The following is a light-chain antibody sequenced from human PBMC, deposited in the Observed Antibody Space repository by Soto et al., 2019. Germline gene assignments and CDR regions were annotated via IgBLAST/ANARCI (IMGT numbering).Light chain of an antibody. CDR3: SSFAGSYTHV. CDR2: DVS. Sequence: QSVLTQPRSVSGSPGQAVTFSCTGTNIDVGAYNYVSWYRQHPGKAPKVIIYDVSKRPSGVPDRFSGSKSGNTASLTISGLQAEDEADYFCSSFAGSYTHVFGTGTKV. CDR1: NIDVGAYNY. V-gene: IGLV2-11*01. J-gene: IGLJ1*01.